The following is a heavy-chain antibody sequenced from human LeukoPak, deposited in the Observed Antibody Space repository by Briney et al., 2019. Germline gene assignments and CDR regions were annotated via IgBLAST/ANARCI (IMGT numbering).Heavy chain of an antibody. CDR2: INWNGGST. J-gene: IGHJ4*02. Sequence: GGSLRLSCAASGFTFDDYGMTWVRQTPGKGLEWVSTINWNGGSTAYADSVNGRFNISRDNAKNSLYLQMNSLRAEDAAVYYCAKEDCSGGRCYSLHYWGQGTLVTVSS. CDR3: AKEDCSGGRCYSLHY. CDR1: GFTFDDYG. D-gene: IGHD2-15*01. V-gene: IGHV3-20*04.